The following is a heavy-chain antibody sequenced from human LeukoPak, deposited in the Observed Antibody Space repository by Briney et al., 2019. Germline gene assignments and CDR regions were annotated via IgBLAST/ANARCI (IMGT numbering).Heavy chain of an antibody. CDR2: IYYSGST. Sequence: PSETLSLTCTVSGGSISSSSYYWGWIRQPPGKGLEWIGSIYYSGSTYYNPSLKGRVTISVDTSKNQFSLKLSSVTAADTAVYYCARGRRSIVVVPAARRGYYYMDVWGNGTTVTVSS. V-gene: IGHV4-39*07. CDR3: ARGRRSIVVVPAARRGYYYMDV. CDR1: GGSISSSSYY. J-gene: IGHJ6*03. D-gene: IGHD2-2*01.